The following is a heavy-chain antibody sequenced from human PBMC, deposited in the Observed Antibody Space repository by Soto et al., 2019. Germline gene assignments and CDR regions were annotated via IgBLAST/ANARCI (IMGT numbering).Heavy chain of an antibody. J-gene: IGHJ6*02. D-gene: IGHD2-21*02. CDR3: ARDLWGYCGTDCYPRDV. V-gene: IGHV4-59*01. CDR2: MYNTGST. CDR1: GGTISRYY. Sequence: QVQLQESGPGLVKPSETLSLTCTVSGGTISRYYWSWIRQPPGKGLEWIGYMYNTGSTVYNPSFKSPITSSVDTSQIQFSRKLNSVTAADTAVYYCARDLWGYCGTDCYPRDVWGQGTTVTVSS.